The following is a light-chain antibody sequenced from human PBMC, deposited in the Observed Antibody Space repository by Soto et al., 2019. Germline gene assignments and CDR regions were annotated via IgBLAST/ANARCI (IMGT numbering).Light chain of an antibody. Sequence: QSVLTQPPSASGTPGQRVTISCSGGTSSIGRNYVYWYQQLPGTAPKLVIYRNNQRPSGVPDRFSGSKSGTSASLAIRGLRSEDEADYYCCSYVTTPEIFGTGTKVTVL. CDR1: TSSIGRNY. J-gene: IGLJ1*01. CDR3: CSYVTTPEI. V-gene: IGLV1-47*01. CDR2: RNN.